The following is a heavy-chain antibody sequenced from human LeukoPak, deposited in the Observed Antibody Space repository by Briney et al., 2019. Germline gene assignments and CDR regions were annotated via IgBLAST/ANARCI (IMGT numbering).Heavy chain of an antibody. V-gene: IGHV4-38-2*02. CDR1: GYSISRGYY. Sequence: KSSETLSLTCTVSGYSISRGYYWGWIRQPPGKGLEWIGSLFHSGTTYYNSSLKSRVTISVDTSKNQFSLKLSSVTAADTAVYYCARANYYDNSGYSRGAFDIWGQGTMVTVSS. CDR3: ARANYYDNSGYSRGAFDI. D-gene: IGHD3-22*01. J-gene: IGHJ3*02. CDR2: LFHSGTT.